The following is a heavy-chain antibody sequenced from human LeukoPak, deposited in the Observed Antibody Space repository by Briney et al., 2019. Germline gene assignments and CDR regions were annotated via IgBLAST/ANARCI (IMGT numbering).Heavy chain of an antibody. CDR1: GYSISSGYY. D-gene: IGHD3-10*01. CDR3: ASYYASGVSAYDYFGMDV. Sequence: SETLSLTCAVSGYSISSGYYWGWIRQPPGKGLEWIGSMYHNRGTYYNPSLKSRVTISMDTSQNQFSLRLSSVPAADTAVYYCASYYASGVSAYDYFGMDVWGKGTTVTVSS. V-gene: IGHV4-38-2*01. J-gene: IGHJ6*04. CDR2: MYHNRGT.